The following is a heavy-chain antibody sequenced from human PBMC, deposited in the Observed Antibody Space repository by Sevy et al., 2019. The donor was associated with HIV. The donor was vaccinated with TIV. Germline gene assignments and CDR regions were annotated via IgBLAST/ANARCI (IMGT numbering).Heavy chain of an antibody. V-gene: IGHV3-7*01. CDR2: INQDGSKT. Sequence: GGSLRLSCTASGFNFRLYWMSWVRQAPGKGLDWVANINQDGSKTYYVDSVKGRFTISRDNAKNSVYLEMNSLRVEDTAVFYCATTGGTLDAFHNWGQGTMVTVSS. J-gene: IGHJ3*02. CDR1: GFNFRLYW. D-gene: IGHD2-8*02. CDR3: ATTGGTLDAFHN.